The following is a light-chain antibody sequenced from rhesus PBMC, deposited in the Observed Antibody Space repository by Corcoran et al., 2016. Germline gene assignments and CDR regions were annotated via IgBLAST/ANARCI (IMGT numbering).Light chain of an antibody. J-gene: IGKJ1*01. Sequence: EIVMTQSPATLSLSPEETATLSCRASQSVGTYLAWYQQKPGQAPKLLVLGAYFRATGIPDRFSGGGCRPDFTITISSLEPEDIGVYHCQQYNDLRWTFGQGTKVEIK. V-gene: IGKV3-40*01. CDR3: QQYNDLRWT. CDR2: GAY. CDR1: QSVGTY.